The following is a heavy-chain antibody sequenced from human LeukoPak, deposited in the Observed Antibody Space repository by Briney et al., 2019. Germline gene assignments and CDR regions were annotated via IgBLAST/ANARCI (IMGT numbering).Heavy chain of an antibody. CDR3: ARDNPRGYEDY. Sequence: PSETLSLTCTVSGGSISSYYWSWIRQPPGKGLEWIGYIYYSGSTYYNPSLKSRVTISVDTSKNQFSLKLSSVTAADTAVYYCARDNPRGYEDYWGQGTLVTVSS. CDR1: GGSISSYY. CDR2: IYYSGST. V-gene: IGHV4-59*12. J-gene: IGHJ4*02. D-gene: IGHD5-12*01.